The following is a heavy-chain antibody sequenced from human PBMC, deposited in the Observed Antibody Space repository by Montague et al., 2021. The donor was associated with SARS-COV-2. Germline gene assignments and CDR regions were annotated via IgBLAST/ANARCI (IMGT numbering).Heavy chain of an antibody. CDR2: INHSGST. CDR1: GGSFSGYY. J-gene: IGHJ6*02. Sequence: SETLSLTCAVYGGSFSGYYWTWIRQSPRKGLEWIGEINHSGSTNYNPSLKSRVTISVDTSKNQFSLKLSSVTAADTAVYYCACGEITPRGRIYYYGMDVWGQGTTVTVSS. D-gene: IGHD4-23*01. CDR3: ACGEITPRGRIYYYGMDV. V-gene: IGHV4-34*01.